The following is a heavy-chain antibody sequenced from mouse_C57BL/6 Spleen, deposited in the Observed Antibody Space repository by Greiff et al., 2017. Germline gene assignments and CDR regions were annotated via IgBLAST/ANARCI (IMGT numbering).Heavy chain of an antibody. V-gene: IGHV1-42*01. CDR1: GYSFTGYY. CDR2: INPSTGGT. Sequence: VQLQQSGPELVKPGASVKISCKASGYSFTGYYMNWVKQSPEKSLEWIGEINPSTGGTTYNQKFKAKATLTVDKSSSTAYMQLKSLTSEDSAVYYCARAEDTVEGFAYWGQGTPVTVSA. J-gene: IGHJ3*01. D-gene: IGHD1-1*01. CDR3: ARAEDTVEGFAY.